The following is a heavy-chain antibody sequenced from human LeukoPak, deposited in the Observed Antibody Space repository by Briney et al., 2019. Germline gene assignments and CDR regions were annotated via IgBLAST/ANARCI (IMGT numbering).Heavy chain of an antibody. J-gene: IGHJ4*02. CDR2: IYYRGST. D-gene: IGHD6-13*01. V-gene: IGHV4-39*07. CDR3: ASNDSSSWTFDY. Sequence: PSETLSLTCTVSGGSISSSSYYWGWIRQPPGKGLEWIGSIYYRGSTDYNPSLKSRVTISVDTSKNQFSLKLSSVTAADTAVYYCASNDSSSWTFDYWGQGTLVTVSS. CDR1: GGSISSSSYY.